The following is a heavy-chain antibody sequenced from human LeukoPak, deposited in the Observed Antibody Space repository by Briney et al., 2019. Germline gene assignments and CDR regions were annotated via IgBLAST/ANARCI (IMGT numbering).Heavy chain of an antibody. CDR3: ANGNRCTSPNCLGYYYFYMDV. CDR1: GFTFSSYA. D-gene: IGHD2-8*01. CDR2: FSGSGGTT. Sequence: GGSLRLSCAASGFTFSSYAMNWVRQAPGRGLEWVSGFSGSGGTTYYADSVKGRFTISRDNSKITPYLQMNSLRAEDTAVYYCANGNRCTSPNCLGYYYFYMDVWGKGTTVTVSS. J-gene: IGHJ6*03. V-gene: IGHV3-23*01.